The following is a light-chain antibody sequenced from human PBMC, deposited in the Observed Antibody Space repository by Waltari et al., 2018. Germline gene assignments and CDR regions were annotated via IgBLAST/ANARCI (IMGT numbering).Light chain of an antibody. J-gene: IGLJ2*01. CDR1: SNDVGGYNY. CDR2: DVS. CDR3: CSYAGSDVL. V-gene: IGLV2-11*01. Sequence: QSALTQPRSLSGSPGQSVTISCTGTSNDVGGYNYVAWYQQHPGKAPKLMIYDVSKRPSGVPDRFSGSKSGNTASLTISGLQAEDEADYYCCSYAGSDVLFGGGTKLTVL.